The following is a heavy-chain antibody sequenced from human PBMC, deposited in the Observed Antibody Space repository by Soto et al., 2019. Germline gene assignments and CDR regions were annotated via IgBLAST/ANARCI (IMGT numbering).Heavy chain of an antibody. CDR3: TTDIEVIYYDYYYMDV. V-gene: IGHV3-15*01. CDR1: GFTFSNAW. D-gene: IGHD2-21*01. CDR2: IKNKTNGGAP. J-gene: IGHJ6*03. Sequence: GGSLRLSCVASGFTFSNAWMSWVRQAPGKGLEWVGHIKNKTNGGAPDYAAPVKGRFTISRDDSKNTLYLQMNSLKTEDTAVYYCTTDIEVIYYDYYYMDVWGKGTTVTVSS.